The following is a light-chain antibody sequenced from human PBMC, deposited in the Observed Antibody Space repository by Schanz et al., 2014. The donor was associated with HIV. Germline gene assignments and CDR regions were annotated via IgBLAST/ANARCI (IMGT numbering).Light chain of an antibody. CDR1: QGIGDS. CDR3: QKYNSALFT. V-gene: IGKV1-27*01. Sequence: DIRMTQSPSSLSASVGDRVTITCRASQGIGDSLAWYQQKPGKVPKLLIYAASILQSGVPSRFSGSGSGTAFTLTISSLQPEDVATYFCQKYNSALFTFGPGTKVDI. CDR2: AAS. J-gene: IGKJ3*01.